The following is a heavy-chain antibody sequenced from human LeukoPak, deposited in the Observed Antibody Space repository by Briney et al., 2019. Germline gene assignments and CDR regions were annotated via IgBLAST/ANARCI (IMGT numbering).Heavy chain of an antibody. J-gene: IGHJ4*02. D-gene: IGHD6-19*01. CDR2: IWYDGTNK. CDR3: APAFGSSGWMFDY. CDR1: GFTFSSFA. Sequence: PGGSLRLSCAASGFTFSSFAMHWVRQAPGKGLEWVAVIWYDGTNKYYGDSVKGRFTISRDNSKNTLYLQMNSLRVEDTAVYYCAPAFGSSGWMFDYWGQGTLVTVSS. V-gene: IGHV3-33*01.